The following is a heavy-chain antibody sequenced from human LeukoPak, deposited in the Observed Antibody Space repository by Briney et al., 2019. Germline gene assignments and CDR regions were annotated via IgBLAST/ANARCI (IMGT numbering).Heavy chain of an antibody. V-gene: IGHV3-21*01. Sequence: TGGSLRLSCAASGLTFSSYSMNWVRQAPGKGLEWVSSISSSSSYIYYADSVKGRFTISRDNAKNPLYLQMNSLRAEDTAVYYCARGHPAAGNMDVWGQGTTVTVSS. J-gene: IGHJ6*02. CDR3: ARGHPAAGNMDV. CDR1: GLTFSSYS. D-gene: IGHD6-13*01. CDR2: ISSSSSYI.